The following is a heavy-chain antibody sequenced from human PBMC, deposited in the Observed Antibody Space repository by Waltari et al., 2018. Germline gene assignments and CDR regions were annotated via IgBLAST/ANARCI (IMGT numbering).Heavy chain of an antibody. V-gene: IGHV3-23*04. J-gene: IGHJ5*02. D-gene: IGHD3-22*01. CDR2: VSGNGATT. Sequence: EVQLVDSGGDLVHPGGSLRLSCAASGFMFSNYAMTWVRQAPGKGLEWVSSVSGNGATTYYADSVRCRFTISRDNSENTLYLQMDRLRADDTAVYYCAKDFDTSGYFPLGSWGQGTLVTVSS. CDR1: GFMFSNYA. CDR3: AKDFDTSGYFPLGS.